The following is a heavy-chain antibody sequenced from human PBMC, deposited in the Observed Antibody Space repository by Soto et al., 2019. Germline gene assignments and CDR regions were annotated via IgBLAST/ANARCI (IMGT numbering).Heavy chain of an antibody. CDR3: ARDLCPLGSGTACPLYGLDI. V-gene: IGHV1-2*02. J-gene: IGHJ6*02. D-gene: IGHD3-10*01. Sequence: QVQLVQSGAEVKPPGASVKVSCKASGYTFTGHYMHWVRQVSGKRLEHLGWLKSDNGGTYYAPKFQGRVTFTRDPSTITAYMELNGLQSDDTAVYFCARDLCPLGSGTACPLYGLDIWGQGTTVVVS. CDR2: LKSDNGGT. CDR1: GYTFTGHY.